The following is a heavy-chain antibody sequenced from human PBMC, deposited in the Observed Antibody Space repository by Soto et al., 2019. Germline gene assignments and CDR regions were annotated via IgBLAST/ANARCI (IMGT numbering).Heavy chain of an antibody. CDR2: IFSSGST. CDR3: AREGSYSAYNFAHGIQLWSFDF. D-gene: IGHD5-12*01. Sequence: PSETLSLTCTVSGGSINTFYWSWFRLPAWNVLEWIGRIFSSGSTSFNPSLESRVAMSVGTSKNHFSLNLSSVTAADMAVYYCAREGSYSAYNFAHGIQLWSFDFWGQGALVTVSS. J-gene: IGHJ4*02. V-gene: IGHV4-4*07. CDR1: GGSINTFY.